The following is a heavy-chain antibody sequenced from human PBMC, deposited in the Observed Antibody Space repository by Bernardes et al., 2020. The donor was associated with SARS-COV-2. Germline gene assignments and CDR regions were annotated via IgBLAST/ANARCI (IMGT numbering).Heavy chain of an antibody. J-gene: IGHJ4*02. Sequence: ASMKVSCMSSGYTFNHYAIHWVRQAPGQRLEYMGWLNTGSGDTKYSQKFQGRLTITRDTSANTAYMELSRLTSEDTAVYYCARVGTNRGYTYAYYGTHWGQGTLVTVSS. CDR3: ARVGTNRGYTYAYYGTH. D-gene: IGHD5-18*01. CDR1: GYTFNHYA. V-gene: IGHV1-3*04. CDR2: LNTGSGDT.